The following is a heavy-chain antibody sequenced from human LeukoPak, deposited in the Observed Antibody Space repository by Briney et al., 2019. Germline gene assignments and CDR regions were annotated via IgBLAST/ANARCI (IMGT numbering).Heavy chain of an antibody. V-gene: IGHV1-18*01. CDR3: ARERTVTRYHDAFDI. CDR1: GYTFTSSG. D-gene: IGHD4-17*01. Sequence: PAASVKVSCKASGYTFTSSGISWVRQAPGQGLEWMGWISAYNGNTNYAQKLQGRVTMTTDTSTSTAYMELRSLRSDDTAVYYCARERTVTRYHDAFDIWGQGTMVTVSS. J-gene: IGHJ3*02. CDR2: ISAYNGNT.